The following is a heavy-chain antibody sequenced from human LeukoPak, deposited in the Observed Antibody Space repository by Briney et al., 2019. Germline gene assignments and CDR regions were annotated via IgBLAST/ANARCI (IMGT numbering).Heavy chain of an antibody. CDR1: GFTFSSYG. CDR2: ISYDGSNK. CDR3: AKDLYGMIVVVMVYYGMDV. Sequence: GGSLRLSCAASGFTFSSYGMHWVRQAPGKGLEWVAVISYDGSNKYYADSVKGRFTIARDNSKNTLYLQMHSLRDEDTAVYYCAKDLYGMIVVVMVYYGMDVWGQGTTVTVSS. V-gene: IGHV3-30*18. D-gene: IGHD3-22*01. J-gene: IGHJ6*02.